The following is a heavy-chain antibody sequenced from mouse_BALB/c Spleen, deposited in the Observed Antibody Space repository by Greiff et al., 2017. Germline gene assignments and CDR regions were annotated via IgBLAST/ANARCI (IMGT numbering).Heavy chain of an antibody. D-gene: IGHD4-1*01. CDR1: GFTFSNYW. Sequence: EVKVEESGGGLVQPGGSMKLSCVASGFTFSNYWMNWVRQSPEKGLEWVAEIRLKSNNYATHYAESVKGRFTISRDDSKSSVYLQMNNLRAEGTGIYYCTLNWGGFDYWGQGTTLTVSS. J-gene: IGHJ2*01. CDR2: IRLKSNNYAT. CDR3: TLNWGGFDY. V-gene: IGHV6-6*02.